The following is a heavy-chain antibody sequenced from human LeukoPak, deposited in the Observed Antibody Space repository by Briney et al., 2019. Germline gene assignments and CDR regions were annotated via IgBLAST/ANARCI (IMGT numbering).Heavy chain of an antibody. D-gene: IGHD3-22*01. Sequence: ASVKVSCKASGYSFTGYYMHWVRQAPGQGLEWMGWINPNSGGTNYAQKLQGRVTMTTDTSTSTAYMELRSLRSDDTAVYYCARNGGYYYDSSGYYPTYAFDIWGQGTMVTVSS. V-gene: IGHV1-2*02. CDR2: INPNSGGT. CDR1: GYSFTGYY. CDR3: ARNGGYYYDSSGYYPTYAFDI. J-gene: IGHJ3*02.